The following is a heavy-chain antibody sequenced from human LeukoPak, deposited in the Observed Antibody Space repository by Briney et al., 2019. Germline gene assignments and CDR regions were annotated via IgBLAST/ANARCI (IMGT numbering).Heavy chain of an antibody. CDR3: AKDYYGDYTQPGDS. Sequence: PGGSLRLSCAASGLAFSSYAMSWVRQAPGKGLEWVSAISGSGGSTYYADSVKGRFTISRDNSKNTLYLQMNGLRAEDTAVYYCAKDYYGDYTQPGDSWGQGTLVTVSS. CDR1: GLAFSSYA. J-gene: IGHJ4*02. CDR2: ISGSGGST. D-gene: IGHD4-17*01. V-gene: IGHV3-23*01.